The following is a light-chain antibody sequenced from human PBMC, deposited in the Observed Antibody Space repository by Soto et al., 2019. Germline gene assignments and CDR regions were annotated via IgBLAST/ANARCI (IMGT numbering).Light chain of an antibody. CDR3: QSYDDSLSVHYV. CDR1: SSNIGSTYD. Sequence: QPALTQPPSVSGAPGQRVTISCTGSSSNIGSTYDVQWYQQLPGTAPKLLIHGNTDRPSGVPDRFSGSKSGTSASLAITGLQADDEADYYCQSYDDSLSVHYVFGTGTKVTVL. J-gene: IGLJ1*01. V-gene: IGLV1-40*01. CDR2: GNT.